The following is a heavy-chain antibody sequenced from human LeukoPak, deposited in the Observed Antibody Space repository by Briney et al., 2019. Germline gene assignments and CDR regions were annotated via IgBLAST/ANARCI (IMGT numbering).Heavy chain of an antibody. Sequence: SVTVSCKASGGTFSSYAISWVRLAPGQGREWMGGIIPIFGTANYAQKFQGRVTITTDESTSTAYMELSSLRSEDTAVYYCAREVGSGWYYFDYWGQGTLVTVSS. CDR1: GGTFSSYA. J-gene: IGHJ4*02. D-gene: IGHD6-19*01. V-gene: IGHV1-69*05. CDR3: AREVGSGWYYFDY. CDR2: IIPIFGTA.